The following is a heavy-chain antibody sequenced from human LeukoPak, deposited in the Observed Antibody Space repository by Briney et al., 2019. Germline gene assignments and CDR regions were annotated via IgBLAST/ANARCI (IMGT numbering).Heavy chain of an antibody. D-gene: IGHD3-3*01. CDR1: GGTFSSYA. Sequence: GASVKVSRKASGGTFSSYAISWVRQAPGQGLEWMGGIIPIFGTANYAQKFQGRVTITADESTSTAYMELSSLRSEDTAVYYCAREIRVTIFGVQGGWFDPWGQGTLVTVSS. CDR3: AREIRVTIFGVQGGWFDP. V-gene: IGHV1-69*13. CDR2: IIPIFGTA. J-gene: IGHJ5*02.